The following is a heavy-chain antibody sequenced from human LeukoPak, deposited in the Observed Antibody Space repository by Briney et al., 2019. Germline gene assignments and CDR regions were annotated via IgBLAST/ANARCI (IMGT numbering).Heavy chain of an antibody. V-gene: IGHV3-15*01. Sequence: GGSLRLSCAASGFTFSNAWMSWVRRAPGKGLEWVGRIRSKSQGGTADYAAPVKGRFTISRDDSQNTLHLQMNSLQTEDTAVYYCTTLYNPDYWGQGTLVIVSS. CDR2: IRSKSQGGTA. D-gene: IGHD1-1*01. CDR3: TTLYNPDY. J-gene: IGHJ4*02. CDR1: GFTFSNAW.